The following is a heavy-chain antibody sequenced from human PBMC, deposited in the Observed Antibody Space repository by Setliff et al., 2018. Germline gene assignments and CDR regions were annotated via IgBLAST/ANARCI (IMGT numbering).Heavy chain of an antibody. Sequence: GGSLRLSCVASGLIFSNNWMSWVRQAPGKGLEWVTNINKDGSERNYVDSVKGRFTISRDNAKNSVYLQMNSLRADDTAVYFCARIFLYGTSWYFDNWGQGTLVTVSS. J-gene: IGHJ4*02. CDR1: GLIFSNNW. D-gene: IGHD3-3*01. V-gene: IGHV3-7*03. CDR3: ARIFLYGTSWYFDN. CDR2: INKDGSER.